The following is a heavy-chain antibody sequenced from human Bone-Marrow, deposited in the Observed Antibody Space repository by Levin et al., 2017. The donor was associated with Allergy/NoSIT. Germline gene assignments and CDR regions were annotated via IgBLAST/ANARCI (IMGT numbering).Heavy chain of an antibody. CDR2: VRGRDGRT. V-gene: IGHV3-23*01. CDR3: GRLRKAAEIDY. J-gene: IGHJ4*02. Sequence: PGGSLRLSCAASGFSFSNHAMSWVRLTPGKGLEWVSAVRGRDGRTYYAASVKGRFTISTDNSKNTLYLQMNSLRDEDTAVYYCGRLRKAAEIDYWGQGILVSVSS. CDR1: GFSFSNHA. D-gene: IGHD1-14*01.